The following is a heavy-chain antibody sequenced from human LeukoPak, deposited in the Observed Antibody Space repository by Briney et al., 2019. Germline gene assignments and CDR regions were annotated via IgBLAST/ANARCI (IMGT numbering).Heavy chain of an antibody. CDR1: GFTFSSYE. Sequence: PGGSRRLSWAASGFTFSSYEMSWVRQAPGKGLEWVSYISSSGSTIYYADSVKGRFTISRDNAKNSLYLQMNSLRAEDTAVYYCASEAVYYDILTGYYTGYYGMDVWGQGTTVTVSS. CDR2: ISSSGSTI. D-gene: IGHD3-9*01. V-gene: IGHV3-48*03. CDR3: ASEAVYYDILTGYYTGYYGMDV. J-gene: IGHJ6*02.